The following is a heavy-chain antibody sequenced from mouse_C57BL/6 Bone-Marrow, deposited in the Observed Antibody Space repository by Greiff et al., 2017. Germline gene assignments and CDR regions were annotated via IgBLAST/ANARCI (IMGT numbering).Heavy chain of an antibody. CDR2: IRNKANGYTT. CDR1: GFTFTDYY. V-gene: IGHV7-3*01. Sequence: EVQLPESGGGLVQPGGSLSLSCAASGFTFTDYYMSWVRQPPGKALEWLGFIRNKANGYTTEYSASVKGRFTISRDNSQSILYLQMNALRAEDSATYYCARYSKGAMDYWGQGTSVTVSS. CDR3: ARYSKGAMDY. J-gene: IGHJ4*01.